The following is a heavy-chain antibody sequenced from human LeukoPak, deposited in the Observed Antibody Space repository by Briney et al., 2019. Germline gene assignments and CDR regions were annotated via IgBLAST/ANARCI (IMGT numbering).Heavy chain of an antibody. CDR1: GGSFSGYY. J-gene: IGHJ4*02. V-gene: IGHV4-34*01. CDR3: ARRRLRMIVVVTPFDY. CDR2: INHSGST. D-gene: IGHD3-22*01. Sequence: PSETLSLTCAVYGGSFSGYYRSWIRQPPGKGLEWIGEINHSGSTNYNPSLKSRVTISVDTSKNQFSLKLSSVTAADTAVYYCARRRLRMIVVVTPFDYWGQGTLVTVSS.